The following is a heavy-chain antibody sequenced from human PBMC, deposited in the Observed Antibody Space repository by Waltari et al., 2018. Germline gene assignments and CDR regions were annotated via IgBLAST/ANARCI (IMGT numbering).Heavy chain of an antibody. V-gene: IGHV3-49*04. D-gene: IGHD5-12*01. CDR1: GFTFGDYA. CDR2: IRSKAYGGTT. CDR3: TRDPGYSGFKVYPGTYWYFDL. J-gene: IGHJ2*01. Sequence: ASGFTFGDYAMSWVRQAPGKGLEWVGFIRSKAYGGTTEYAASGKGRFTISRDDSKSIAYLQMNSLKTEDTAVYYCTRDPGYSGFKVYPGTYWYFDLWGRGTLVTVSS.